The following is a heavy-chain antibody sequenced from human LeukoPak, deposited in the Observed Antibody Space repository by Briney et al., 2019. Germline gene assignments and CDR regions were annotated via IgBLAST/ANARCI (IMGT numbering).Heavy chain of an antibody. J-gene: IGHJ5*02. CDR1: GGSISSSSYY. V-gene: IGHV4-39*01. Sequence: SETLSLTCTVSGGSISSSSYYWGWIRQPPGKGLEWIGSICYSGSTYYNPSLKSRVTISVDTSKDQFSLKLSSVTAADTAVYYCAGGFRVRGVIMKIRWFDPWGQGTLVTVSS. CDR2: ICYSGST. D-gene: IGHD3-10*01. CDR3: AGGFRVRGVIMKIRWFDP.